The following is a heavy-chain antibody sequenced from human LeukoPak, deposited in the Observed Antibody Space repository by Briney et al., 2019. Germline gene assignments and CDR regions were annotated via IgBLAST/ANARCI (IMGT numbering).Heavy chain of an antibody. CDR2: INTDGRTI. D-gene: IGHD6-6*01. CDR3: AKDRYSSSSRGVFDY. V-gene: IGHV3-74*01. J-gene: IGHJ4*02. CDR1: GFTFSRYW. Sequence: PGGSLRLSCAASGFTFSRYWMHWVRQAPGKGLVWVSRINTDGRTITYADSVKGRFTISRDNAKNSLYLQMNSLRAEDTAVYYCAKDRYSSSSRGVFDYWGQGTLVTVSS.